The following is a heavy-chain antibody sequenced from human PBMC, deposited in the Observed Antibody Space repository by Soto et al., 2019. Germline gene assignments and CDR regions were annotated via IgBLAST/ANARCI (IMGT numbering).Heavy chain of an antibody. Sequence: SETLSLTCTVSGRSISSAYWSWIRLPPGKGLEWSGYIYYSGSTNYNPSLKSRVTISVDTSKNQFSLKLSSVTAADTAVYYCARHVQWLVTFDYWGQGTLVTVSS. CDR3: ARHVQWLVTFDY. D-gene: IGHD6-19*01. J-gene: IGHJ4*02. CDR2: IYYSGST. V-gene: IGHV4-59*08. CDR1: GRSISSAY.